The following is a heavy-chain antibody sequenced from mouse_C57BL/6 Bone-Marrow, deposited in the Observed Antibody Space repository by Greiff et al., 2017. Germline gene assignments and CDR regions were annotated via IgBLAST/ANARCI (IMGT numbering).Heavy chain of an antibody. CDR3: TPIYYGYRFAY. D-gene: IGHD2-2*01. CDR2: IDPENGDT. CDR1: GFNIKDDY. V-gene: IGHV14-4*01. Sequence: EVMLVESGAELVRPGASVKLSCTASGFNIKDDYMHWVKQRPEQGLEWIGWIDPENGDTEYASKFQGKATITADTSSNTAYLQLSSLTSEDTAVYYCTPIYYGYRFAYWGQGTLVTVSA. J-gene: IGHJ3*01.